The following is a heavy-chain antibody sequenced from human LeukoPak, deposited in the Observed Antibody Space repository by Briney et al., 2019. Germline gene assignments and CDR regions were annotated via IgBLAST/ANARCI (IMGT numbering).Heavy chain of an antibody. D-gene: IGHD6-13*01. V-gene: IGHV3-7*01. CDR1: GFTFSSYS. CDR3: SGRDSSRSPRAY. J-gene: IGHJ4*02. Sequence: GGSLRLSCAASGFTFSSYSINWVRLAPGRGLEWLANINPDGNEKYYVDSVKGRFAMSRDNAKNEVYLEMNSLRAEDTGVYYCSGRDSSRSPRAYWGQGTLVSVSS. CDR2: INPDGNEK.